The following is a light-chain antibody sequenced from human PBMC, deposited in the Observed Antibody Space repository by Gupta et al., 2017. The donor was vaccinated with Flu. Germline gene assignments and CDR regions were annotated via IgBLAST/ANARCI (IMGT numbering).Light chain of an antibody. CDR2: EVS. CDR1: SSDIGGYNY. V-gene: IGLV2-14*03. CDR3: SAYRDTNTTNWV. Sequence: QSALTQPASVSGSPGQSLTISCTGTSSDIGGYNYVSCYQQYPGKGPKLIIYEVSNRPSRGSDRFSGSKSGNTAALTISGLQADDEADYYCSAYRDTNTTNWVFGGGTKVTVL. J-gene: IGLJ3*02.